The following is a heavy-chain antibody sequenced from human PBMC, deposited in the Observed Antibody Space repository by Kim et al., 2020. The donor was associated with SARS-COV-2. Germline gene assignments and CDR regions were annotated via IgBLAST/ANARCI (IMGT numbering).Heavy chain of an antibody. CDR1: GYTFTSYG. V-gene: IGHV1-18*01. Sequence: ASVKVSCKASGYTFTSYGISWVRQAPGQGLEWMGWISAYNGNTNYAQKLQGRVTMTTDTSTSTAYMELRSLRSDDTAVYYCSRVGMATFWYYYYGMDVWGKGSTVTVSS. CDR2: ISAYNGNT. D-gene: IGHD5-12*01. J-gene: IGHJ6*04. CDR3: SRVGMATFWYYYYGMDV.